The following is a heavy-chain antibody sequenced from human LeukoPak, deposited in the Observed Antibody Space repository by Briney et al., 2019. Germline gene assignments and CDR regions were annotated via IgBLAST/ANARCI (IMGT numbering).Heavy chain of an antibody. V-gene: IGHV4-39*07. D-gene: IGHD2-8*01. J-gene: IGHJ6*02. CDR2: IHYSGST. CDR1: GGSISSSSYY. CDR3: ARANVRGILYYYGMDV. Sequence: SETLSLTCTVSGGSISSSSYYWGWIRQPPGKGLEWIGSIHYSGSTYYNPSLKSRVTISVDTSKNQFSLKLSSVTAADTAVYYCARANVRGILYYYGMDVWGQGTTVTVSS.